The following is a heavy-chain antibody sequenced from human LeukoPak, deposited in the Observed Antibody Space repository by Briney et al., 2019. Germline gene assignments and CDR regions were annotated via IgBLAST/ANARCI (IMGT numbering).Heavy chain of an antibody. D-gene: IGHD3-9*01. CDR1: GGTFSSYA. CDR3: ARDTSPQLRYFDWLPHFDY. V-gene: IGHV1-69*13. J-gene: IGHJ4*02. CDR2: ITPIFGTA. Sequence: ASVKVSCKASGGTFSSYAISWVRQAPGQGLEWMGGITPIFGTANYAQKFQGRVTITADESTSTAYMELSSLRSEDTAVYYCARDTSPQLRYFDWLPHFDYWGQGTLVTVSS.